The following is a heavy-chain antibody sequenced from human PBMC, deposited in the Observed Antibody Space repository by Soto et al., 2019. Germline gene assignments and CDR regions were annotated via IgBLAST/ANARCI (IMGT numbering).Heavy chain of an antibody. CDR1: GYSFISYG. D-gene: IGHD6-19*01. CDR3: ARLAGVTVAGHFDY. CDR2: ISAYNGNT. Sequence: ASVKVSCKTSGYSFISYGVSWVRQAPGQGLEWMGWISAYNGNTKFAQEFQGRVTLTTDTSTKIAYMELRSLTSDDTAVYHCARLAGVTVAGHFDYWGQGTLVTVSS. V-gene: IGHV1-18*01. J-gene: IGHJ4*02.